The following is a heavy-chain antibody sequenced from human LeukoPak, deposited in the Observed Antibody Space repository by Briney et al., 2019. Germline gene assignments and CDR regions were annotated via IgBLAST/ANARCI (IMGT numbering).Heavy chain of an antibody. V-gene: IGHV4-39*07. CDR2: IYSSGST. CDR1: GVSIGSTNSY. CDR3: ARKREGPATGIDY. J-gene: IGHJ4*02. Sequence: PSETLSLTCTVSGVSIGSTNSYWGWIRQSPRTGLEWVGNIYSSGSTYYSPSLKSRVTISIDTSENQFSLKLTSVTAADTAVYYCARKREGPATGIDYWGQGTLVTVSS. D-gene: IGHD2-15*01.